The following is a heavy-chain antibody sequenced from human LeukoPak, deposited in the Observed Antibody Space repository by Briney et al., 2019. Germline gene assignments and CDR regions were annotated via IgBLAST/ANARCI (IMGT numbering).Heavy chain of an antibody. V-gene: IGHV3-7*01. CDR2: IQRGGSES. Sequence: GGSLRLSCAASGFTFTDYWMTWVRQVPGKGLEWVANIQRGGSESYYVDSVKGRFTISRENAKNSLYLQMDSLRVEDTAVYYCARVGTWELQRVFDYWGQGTLVTVSS. J-gene: IGHJ4*02. CDR1: GFTFTDYW. D-gene: IGHD1-26*01. CDR3: ARVGTWELQRVFDY.